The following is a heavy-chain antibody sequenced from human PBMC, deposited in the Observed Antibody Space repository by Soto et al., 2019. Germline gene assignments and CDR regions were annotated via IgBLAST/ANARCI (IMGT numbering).Heavy chain of an antibody. Sequence: GASVKVSCKASGYTFTGYYMHWVRQAPGQGLEWMGWINPNSGGTNYAQKFQGRVTMTRDTSISTAYMELSRLRSDDTAVYYCARNEEWLLPNNWFDPWGQGTLVTVS. CDR2: INPNSGGT. V-gene: IGHV1-2*02. CDR3: ARNEEWLLPNNWFDP. CDR1: GYTFTGYY. D-gene: IGHD3-22*01. J-gene: IGHJ5*02.